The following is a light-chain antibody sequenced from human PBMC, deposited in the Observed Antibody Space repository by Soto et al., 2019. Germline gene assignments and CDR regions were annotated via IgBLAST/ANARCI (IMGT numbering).Light chain of an antibody. CDR2: GAS. J-gene: IGKJ2*01. CDR3: QQYGSSPPYT. V-gene: IGKV3-20*01. Sequence: EIVLTQSPGTLSLSPGERATLSCRASHSVSSSYLAWYQQKPGQAPRLLIYGASSRATGIPDRFSGSGSGTDFTLTISRMEPEYFAVSYCQQYGSSPPYTFGQGTNLEIK. CDR1: HSVSSSY.